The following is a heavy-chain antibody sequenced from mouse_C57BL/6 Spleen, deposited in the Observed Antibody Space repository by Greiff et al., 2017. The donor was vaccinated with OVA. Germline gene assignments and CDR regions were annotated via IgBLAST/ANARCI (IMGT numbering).Heavy chain of an antibody. J-gene: IGHJ2*01. D-gene: IGHD1-1*01. Sequence: QLQQSGPELVKPGASVKISCKASGYTFTDYYMNWVKQSHGKSLEWIGDINPNNGGTSYNQKFKGKATLTVDKSSSTAYMELRSLTSEDSAVYYCARRIPRYYGSSYDYWGQGTTLTVSS. CDR3: ARRIPRYYGSSYDY. CDR2: INPNNGGT. CDR1: GYTFTDYY. V-gene: IGHV1-26*01.